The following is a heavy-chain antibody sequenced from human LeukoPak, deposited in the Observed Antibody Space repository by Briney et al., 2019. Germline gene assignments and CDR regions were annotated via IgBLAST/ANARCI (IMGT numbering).Heavy chain of an antibody. Sequence: KPGGSLRLSCAASGFTFSSYSMNWVRQAPGKGLEWVLSICSSSSYIYYADSVKGRFTISRDNAKNTLYLQMNSLRAEDTAVYYCARSYSSGPFGLWGQGTLLIASS. CDR1: GFTFSSYS. D-gene: IGHD6-19*01. CDR3: ARSYSSGPFGL. CDR2: ICSSSSYI. J-gene: IGHJ4*02. V-gene: IGHV3-21*01.